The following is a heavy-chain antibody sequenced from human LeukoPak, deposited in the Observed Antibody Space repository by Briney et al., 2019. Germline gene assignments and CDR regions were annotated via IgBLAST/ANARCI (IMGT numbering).Heavy chain of an antibody. D-gene: IGHD3-22*01. J-gene: IGHJ4*02. Sequence: SETLSLTCAVYGGSFSGYYWNWIRQPPGKGLEWIGEINHSGSTNYNPSLKSRITISVDTSKNQFSLKLSSVTAADTAVYYCARRSRYYDSSGHDYWGQGTLVTVSS. CDR1: GGSFSGYY. CDR3: ARRSRYYDSSGHDY. CDR2: INHSGST. V-gene: IGHV4-34*01.